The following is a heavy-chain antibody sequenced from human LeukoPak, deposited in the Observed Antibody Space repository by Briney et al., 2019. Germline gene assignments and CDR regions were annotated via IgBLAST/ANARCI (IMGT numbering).Heavy chain of an antibody. CDR3: ARAGSSAYVLDY. J-gene: IGHJ4*02. V-gene: IGHV4-59*01. CDR1: GGSISSYY. CDR2: IYYSGST. Sequence: SETLSLTCSVSGGSISSYYWSWIRQPLGKGLEWIGYIYYSGSTNYNPSLKSRVAMSVDTSKNQFSLKLSSVTAADTAVYYCARAGSSAYVLDYWGQGTLVTVSS. D-gene: IGHD3-22*01.